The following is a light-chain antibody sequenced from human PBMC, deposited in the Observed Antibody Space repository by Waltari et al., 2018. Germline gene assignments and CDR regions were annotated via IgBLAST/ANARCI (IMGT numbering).Light chain of an antibody. V-gene: IGKV3-20*01. J-gene: IGKJ4*01. CDR1: QTINNNF. CDR3: QQYDGSILT. Sequence: IVLTHSPDTLSLSPGQRATLSCRASQTINNNFLVWYQQKPGQAPRLLIHGASSRATGFPDRFSGSGSGTDFTLTISRLEAEDVAVYYCQQYDGSILTFGGGTKVEI. CDR2: GAS.